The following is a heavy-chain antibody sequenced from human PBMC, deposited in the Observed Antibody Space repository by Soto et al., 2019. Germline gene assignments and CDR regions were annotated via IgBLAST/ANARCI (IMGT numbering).Heavy chain of an antibody. D-gene: IGHD2-21*02. CDR2: INPSGGST. Sequence: SEKVSCKASGNTVTRYYMHWERQAPGQGLEWMGIINPSGGSTNYAQKFQGRVTMTRDTSTSTVYMELTSLRSEDTAMFYCARGGSMVVMTDGFDFWGQGTLVTVSS. V-gene: IGHV1-46*01. CDR1: GNTVTRYY. CDR3: ARGGSMVVMTDGFDF. J-gene: IGHJ4*02.